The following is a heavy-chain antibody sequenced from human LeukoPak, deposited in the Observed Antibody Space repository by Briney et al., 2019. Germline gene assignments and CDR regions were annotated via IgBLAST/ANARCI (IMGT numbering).Heavy chain of an antibody. J-gene: IGHJ5*02. Sequence: GGSLRLSCAASGFKFRYYYMSWIRQAPGKGLEWISYISMSGSVIQYSDSVKGRFTTSRHNVKNSLHLQLDSLRVDDTAVYYCARGGWSRGWFDPWGQGTLVSVSS. CDR2: ISMSGSVI. CDR3: ARGGWSRGWFDP. D-gene: IGHD3-22*01. CDR1: GFKFRYYY. V-gene: IGHV3-11*01.